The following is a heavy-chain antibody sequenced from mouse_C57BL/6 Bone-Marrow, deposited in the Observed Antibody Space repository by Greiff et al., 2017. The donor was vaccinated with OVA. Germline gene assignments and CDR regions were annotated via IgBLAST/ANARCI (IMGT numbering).Heavy chain of an antibody. CDR2: IIDGGSYT. J-gene: IGHJ3*01. CDR1: GFTFSSYA. D-gene: IGHD1-1*01. V-gene: IGHV5-4*03. Sequence: EVMLVESGGGLVKPGGSLKLSCAASGFTFSSYAMSWVRQTPEQSLVWVATIIDGGSYTYYPANVKGRFTISRDNAKNNLYLQMSRLKSEDTAMYYGARGRYGSSSWFAYWGQGTLVTVSA. CDR3: ARGRYGSSSWFAY.